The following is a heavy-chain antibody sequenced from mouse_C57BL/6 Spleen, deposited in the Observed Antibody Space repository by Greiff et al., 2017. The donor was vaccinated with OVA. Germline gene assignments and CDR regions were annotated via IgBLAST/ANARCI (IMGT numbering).Heavy chain of an antibody. Sequence: VMLVESGPELVKPGASVNLSCKASGYPFTSSDINWVKQRPGQGLEWIGWIYPRDGSTKYNEKFKGKATLTVDTSSSTAYMELHSLTSEDSAVYFCARRGYGGAMDYWGQGTSVTVSS. J-gene: IGHJ4*01. CDR2: IYPRDGST. V-gene: IGHV1-85*01. D-gene: IGHD1-1*02. CDR1: GYPFTSSD. CDR3: ARRGYGGAMDY.